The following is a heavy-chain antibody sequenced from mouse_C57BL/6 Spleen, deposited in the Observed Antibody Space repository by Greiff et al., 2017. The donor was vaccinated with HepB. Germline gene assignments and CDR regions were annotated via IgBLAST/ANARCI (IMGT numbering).Heavy chain of an antibody. V-gene: IGHV1-69*01. CDR1: GYTFTSYW. Sequence: VQLQQPGAELVMPGASVKLSCKASGYTFTSYWMHWVKQRPGQGLEWIGEIDPSDSYTNYNQKFKCKSTLTVDKSSSTAYMQLSSLTSEDSAVYYCARSGYSNDWYFDVWGTGTTVTVSS. D-gene: IGHD2-5*01. CDR2: IDPSDSYT. J-gene: IGHJ1*03. CDR3: ARSGYSNDWYFDV.